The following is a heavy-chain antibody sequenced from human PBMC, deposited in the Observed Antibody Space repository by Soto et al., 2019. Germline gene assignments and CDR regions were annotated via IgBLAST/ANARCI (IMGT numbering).Heavy chain of an antibody. CDR1: GGTFSSYA. Sequence: SVKVSCKASGGTFSSYAISWVRQAPGQGLEWMGGIIPIFGTANYAQKFQGRVTITADESTSTAYMELSSLRSEDTAVYYCARVPPEAVAGHDAFDIWGQGTMVTVSS. V-gene: IGHV1-69*13. J-gene: IGHJ3*02. CDR2: IIPIFGTA. CDR3: ARVPPEAVAGHDAFDI. D-gene: IGHD6-19*01.